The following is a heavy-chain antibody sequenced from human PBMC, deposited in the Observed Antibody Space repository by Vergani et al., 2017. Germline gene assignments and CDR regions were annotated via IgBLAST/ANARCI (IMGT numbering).Heavy chain of an antibody. Sequence: QVQLQQWGAGLLKPSETLSLTCAVYGGSFSGYYWSWIRQPPGKGLEWIGEINHSGSTNYNPSLKSRVTISVDTSKNQFSLKLSSVTAADTAVYYCARETEYYDILTGYYKPGVFDYWGQGTLVTVSS. CDR2: INHSGST. V-gene: IGHV4-34*01. D-gene: IGHD3-9*01. J-gene: IGHJ4*02. CDR1: GGSFSGYY. CDR3: ARETEYYDILTGYYKPGVFDY.